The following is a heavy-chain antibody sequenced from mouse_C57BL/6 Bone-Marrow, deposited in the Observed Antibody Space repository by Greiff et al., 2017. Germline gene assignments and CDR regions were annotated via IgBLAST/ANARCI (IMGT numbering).Heavy chain of an antibody. Sequence: QVQLQQPGAELVMPGASVKLSCKASGYTFTSYWMHWVKQRPGQGLEWIGEIDPSDSYTNYNQKFKGKATLTVDTSSSTAYMQLSSLTSEDSAVYYCARGYYGSSYYYFDYWGQGTTLTVSS. CDR3: ARGYYGSSYYYFDY. J-gene: IGHJ2*01. CDR2: IDPSDSYT. V-gene: IGHV1-69*01. D-gene: IGHD1-1*01. CDR1: GYTFTSYW.